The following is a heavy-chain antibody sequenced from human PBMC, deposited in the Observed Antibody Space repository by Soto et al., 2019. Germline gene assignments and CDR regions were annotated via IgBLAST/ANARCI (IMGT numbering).Heavy chain of an antibody. D-gene: IGHD6-19*01. J-gene: IGHJ4*02. CDR1: GFTFSSYA. V-gene: IGHV3-23*01. Sequence: GGSLRLSCAASGFTFSSYAMSWVRQAPGKGLEWVSAISGSGGSTYYADSVKGRFTISRDNSKNTLYLQMNSLRAEDTAVYYCAKVPGGIAVAGTGYYFDYWGQGTLVAVSS. CDR2: ISGSGGST. CDR3: AKVPGGIAVAGTGYYFDY.